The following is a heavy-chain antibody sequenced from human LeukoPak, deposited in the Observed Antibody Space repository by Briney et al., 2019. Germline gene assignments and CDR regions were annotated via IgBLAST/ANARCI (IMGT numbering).Heavy chain of an antibody. CDR2: ISGSGGST. Sequence: PGGSLRLSCAASGLTFSSYAMSWVRQAPGKGLEWVSDISGSGGSTYYAGSVKGRFTTSKDNSKNTLYLQMNSLRAEDTAVYYCAKDTSFHDYWGQGTLVTVSS. CDR3: AKDTSFHDY. CDR1: GLTFSSYA. V-gene: IGHV3-23*01. J-gene: IGHJ4*02. D-gene: IGHD2/OR15-2a*01.